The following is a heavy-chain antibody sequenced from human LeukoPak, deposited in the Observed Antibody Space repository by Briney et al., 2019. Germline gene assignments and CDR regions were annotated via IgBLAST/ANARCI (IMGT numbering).Heavy chain of an antibody. Sequence: GGSLRLSCAASGFTFNNYAMSWVRQAPGKGLEWVSAISGSGGSTSSADSVKGRFTISRDNSKNTLYLQMNSLRAEDTAIYYCAKDASYWYFDLWGRGTLVTVSS. J-gene: IGHJ2*01. CDR2: ISGSGGST. V-gene: IGHV3-23*01. CDR1: GFTFNNYA. CDR3: AKDASYWYFDL.